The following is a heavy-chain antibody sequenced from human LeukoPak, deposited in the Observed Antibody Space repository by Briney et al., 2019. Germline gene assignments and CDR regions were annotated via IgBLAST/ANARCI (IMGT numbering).Heavy chain of an antibody. Sequence: SETLSLTCTVSGGSISSHYWSWIRQPPGKGLEWIGYIYYSGSTNYNPSLKSRVTISVDMSKNQFSLKLSSVTAADTAVYYCARLYGGYFDYLGQGTLVTVSS. CDR2: IYYSGST. CDR3: ARLYGGYFDY. V-gene: IGHV4-59*08. D-gene: IGHD4-23*01. J-gene: IGHJ4*02. CDR1: GGSISSHY.